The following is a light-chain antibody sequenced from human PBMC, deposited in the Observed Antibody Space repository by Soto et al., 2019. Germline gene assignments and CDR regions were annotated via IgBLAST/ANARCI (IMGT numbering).Light chain of an antibody. Sequence: QSALTQPRSVSGSPGQSVTISCTGDNSDITNYNSVSWFQQHPGNAPKLMIYDVNKRPSGVPDRFSGSKSGNTASLTISGLQTEDEADYHCCSYAGSSSLFGGGAKLTVL. J-gene: IGLJ3*02. V-gene: IGLV2-11*01. CDR2: DVN. CDR3: CSYAGSSSL. CDR1: NSDITNYNS.